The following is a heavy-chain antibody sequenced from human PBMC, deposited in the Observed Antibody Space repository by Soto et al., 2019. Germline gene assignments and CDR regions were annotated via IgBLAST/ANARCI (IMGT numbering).Heavy chain of an antibody. CDR1: GGSVSSGSYY. V-gene: IGHV4-61*01. Sequence: QVQLQESGPGLVKPSETLSLTCTVSGGSVSSGSYYWSWVRQPPGKGLEWIGYIYYSGSTNYNPSLKSRVTISVDTSKNQFSLKLSSVTAADTAVYYCARDQIDDAFDIWGQGTMVTVSA. CDR3: ARDQIDDAFDI. D-gene: IGHD3-22*01. CDR2: IYYSGST. J-gene: IGHJ3*02.